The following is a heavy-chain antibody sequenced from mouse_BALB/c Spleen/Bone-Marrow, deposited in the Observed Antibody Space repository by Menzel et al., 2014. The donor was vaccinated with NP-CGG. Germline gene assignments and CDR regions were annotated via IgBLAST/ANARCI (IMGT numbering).Heavy chain of an antibody. D-gene: IGHD2-2*01. Sequence: EVMLVESGGGLVQPGGSLKLSCAASGFDFSRYWTSWVRQAPGKGLEWIGEINPDSSTINYTPSLKDKFIISRDNDKNTLYLQVSKVRSEDTALYYCALLGYYGYFYVWGAGTTVTVSS. J-gene: IGHJ1*01. CDR2: INPDSSTI. CDR1: GFDFSRYW. CDR3: ALLGYYGYFYV. V-gene: IGHV4-1*02.